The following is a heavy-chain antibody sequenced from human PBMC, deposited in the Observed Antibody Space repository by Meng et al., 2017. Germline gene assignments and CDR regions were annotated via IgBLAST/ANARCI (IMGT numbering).Heavy chain of an antibody. CDR1: GYTFTGYY. CDR2: INPNSGGT. Sequence: ASVKVSCKASGYTFTGYYMHWVRQAPGQGLEWMGWINPNSGGTNYAQKFQGRVTMTRDTSISTAYMDLSRLRSDDTAVYYCAGNLVADYYGSGSYYTFGGRPWYYFDYWGQGTLVTVSS. J-gene: IGHJ4*02. V-gene: IGHV1-2*02. CDR3: AGNLVADYYGSGSYYTFGGRPWYYFDY. D-gene: IGHD3-10*01.